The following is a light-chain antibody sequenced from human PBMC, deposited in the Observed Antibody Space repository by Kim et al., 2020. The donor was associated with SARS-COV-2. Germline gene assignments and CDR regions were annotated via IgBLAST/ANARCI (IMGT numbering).Light chain of an antibody. V-gene: IGKV4-1*01. J-gene: IGKJ2*01. Sequence: DIVMTQSPESLAVSLGERATINCKSSQRIFYFLNNHNYLAWYQHKPGQPPKLLIYWASTRESGVPDRFTGSGSGTDFTLTISSLQAEDVALYYCHQYYTTPHTFGQGTKLEI. CDR1: QRIFYFLNNHNY. CDR2: WAS. CDR3: HQYYTTPHT.